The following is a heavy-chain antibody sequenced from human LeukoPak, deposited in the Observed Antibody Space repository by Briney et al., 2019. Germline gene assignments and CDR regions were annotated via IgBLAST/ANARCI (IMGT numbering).Heavy chain of an antibody. Sequence: GGSLRLSSAPYGFTFSSYAMSWVRQAPGKGLEWVSAISASGGSTYYADSVKGRFTISRDNSKHTLYLQMNSLRAEDTAVYYCAKVGDFDILAGSPPFDYWGQGTLVTVSS. J-gene: IGHJ4*02. CDR1: GFTFSSYA. CDR3: AKVGDFDILAGSPPFDY. V-gene: IGHV3-23*01. CDR2: ISASGGST. D-gene: IGHD3-9*01.